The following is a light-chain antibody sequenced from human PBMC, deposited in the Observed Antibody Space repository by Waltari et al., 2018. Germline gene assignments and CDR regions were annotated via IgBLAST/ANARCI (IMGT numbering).Light chain of an antibody. Sequence: DIQMTQSPSSLSASVGDRVIITCRASQSISRYLNWYQQKPGEAPKLLIYAASSLKSGVPSTFSGAGSGTDFTLTISSLQPEDFATYFCQQSYIPPITFGQGTRLDIK. CDR3: QQSYIPPIT. J-gene: IGKJ5*01. CDR2: AAS. V-gene: IGKV1-39*01. CDR1: QSISRY.